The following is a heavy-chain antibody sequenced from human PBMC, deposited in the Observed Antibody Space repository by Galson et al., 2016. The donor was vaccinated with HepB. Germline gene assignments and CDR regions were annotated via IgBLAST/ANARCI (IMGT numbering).Heavy chain of an antibody. V-gene: IGHV3-30-3*01. CDR3: ARGPFALGDRKVYDFDY. J-gene: IGHJ4*02. CDR2: ISYDGSNK. CDR1: GFIFSSYS. Sequence: SLRLSCAASGFIFSSYSMHWVRQAPGKGLEWVAVISYDGSNKYYADSVKGRFTTSRDISKNTLYLQMNSLRAEDTAVYYSARGPFALGDRKVYDFDYWGQGTLVTVSS. D-gene: IGHD3-16*01.